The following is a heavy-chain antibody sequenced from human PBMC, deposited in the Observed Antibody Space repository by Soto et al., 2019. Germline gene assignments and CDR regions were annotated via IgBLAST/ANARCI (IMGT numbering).Heavy chain of an antibody. CDR3: ARREAAAGSFDY. CDR1: GFTFSSYA. J-gene: IGHJ4*02. CDR2: ISGSGGST. Sequence: PGGSLRLSCAASGFTFSSYAMSWVRQAPGKGLEWVSAISGSGGSTYYADSVKGRFTISRDNSKNTLYLQMNSLRAEDTAVYYSARREAAAGSFDYWGQGTLVTVSS. V-gene: IGHV3-23*01. D-gene: IGHD6-13*01.